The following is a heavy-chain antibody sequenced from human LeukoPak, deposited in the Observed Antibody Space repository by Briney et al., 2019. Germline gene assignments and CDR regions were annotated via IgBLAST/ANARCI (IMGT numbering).Heavy chain of an antibody. CDR3: ARVNHQESSSWLTTVTTGGFDY. Sequence: PGGSLRLSCAASGFTFSSYSMNWVRQAPGKGLEWVSYISSSSSTIYYADSVKGRFTISRDNAKNSLYLQMNSLRAEDTAVYYCARVNHQESSSWLTTVTTGGFDYWGQGTLVTVSS. CDR1: GFTFSSYS. D-gene: IGHD4-17*01. CDR2: ISSSSSTI. J-gene: IGHJ4*02. V-gene: IGHV3-48*04.